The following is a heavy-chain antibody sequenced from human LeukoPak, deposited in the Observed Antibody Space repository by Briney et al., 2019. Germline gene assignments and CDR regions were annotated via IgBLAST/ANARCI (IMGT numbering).Heavy chain of an antibody. CDR1: GYTFIDYY. D-gene: IGHD6-19*01. J-gene: IGHJ3*02. V-gene: IGHV1-2*02. Sequence: ASVKVSCKASGYTFIDYYVHWVRQAPGQGPEWLGWVNPKSGDTNYAQKFQGRVSMTRDTSIRTTYMEVRRLRSDDTAVYFCARRIAVPGHDSFDIWGQGTLATVSS. CDR2: VNPKSGDT. CDR3: ARRIAVPGHDSFDI.